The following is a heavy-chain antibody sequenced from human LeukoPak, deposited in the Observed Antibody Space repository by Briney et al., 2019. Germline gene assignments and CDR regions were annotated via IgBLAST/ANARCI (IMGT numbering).Heavy chain of an antibody. V-gene: IGHV1-69*05. CDR3: ANIAAAGLDYYYMDV. CDR2: IIPIFGTA. Sequence: ASVKVSCKASGGTFSSDAISWVRQAPGQGLEWMGRIIPIFGTANYAQKFQGRVTITTDDSTSTAYMELTSLRSEDPAVYYCANIAAAGLDYYYMDVWGKGTTVTVSS. CDR1: GGTFSSDA. D-gene: IGHD6-13*01. J-gene: IGHJ6*03.